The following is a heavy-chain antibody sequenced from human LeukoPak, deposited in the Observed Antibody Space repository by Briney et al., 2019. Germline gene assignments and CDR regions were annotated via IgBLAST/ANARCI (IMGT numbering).Heavy chain of an antibody. D-gene: IGHD5-12*01. J-gene: IGHJ4*02. CDR1: GFTFSTYW. CDR3: AKGGHFNFDY. CDR2: IKEDGSDK. Sequence: GGSLRLSCAASGFTFSTYWMKWVRQAPGKGLEWVASIKEDGSDKYYVDSVKGRFSISRDNAKNSLYLQMNSLRTEDTAVYYCAKGGHFNFDYWGQGTLVTVSS. V-gene: IGHV3-7*01.